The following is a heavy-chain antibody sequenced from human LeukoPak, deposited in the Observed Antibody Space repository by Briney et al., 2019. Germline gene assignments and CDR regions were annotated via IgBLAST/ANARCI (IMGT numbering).Heavy chain of an antibody. CDR2: ISGSGGST. CDR3: AKRGFGELLGYYYYYMDV. J-gene: IGHJ6*03. D-gene: IGHD3-10*01. Sequence: GGSLRLSRAAPGFTFSSYAMSWVRQAPGKGLEWVSAISGSGGSTYYADSVKGRFTISRDNSKNTLYLQMNSLRAEDTAVYYCAKRGFGELLGYYYYYMDVWGKGTTVTASS. CDR1: GFTFSSYA. V-gene: IGHV3-23*01.